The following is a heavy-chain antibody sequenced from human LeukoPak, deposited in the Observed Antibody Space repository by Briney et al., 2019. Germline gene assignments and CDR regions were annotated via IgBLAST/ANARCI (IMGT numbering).Heavy chain of an antibody. V-gene: IGHV4-39*07. J-gene: IGHJ4*02. Sequence: SSETLSLTCTVSGGSISSTTYYWAWIRQPPGKGLEWIGEINHSGSTNYNPSLKSRVTISVDTSKNQFSLKLSSVTAADTAVYYCARGSVTTVTNWGQGTLVTVSS. D-gene: IGHD4-17*01. CDR2: INHSGST. CDR1: GGSISSTTYY. CDR3: ARGSVTTVTN.